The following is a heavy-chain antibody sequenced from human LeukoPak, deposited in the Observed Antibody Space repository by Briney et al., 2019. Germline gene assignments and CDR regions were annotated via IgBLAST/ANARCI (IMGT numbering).Heavy chain of an antibody. D-gene: IGHD3-22*01. J-gene: IGHJ3*02. CDR3: ARGADSSGYPDAFDI. Sequence: GGSLRLSCAASRFTFSTYWMHWVRQAPGKGLVWVSRINSDGSSTSYADSVKGRFTISRDNATNTLYLQMNSLRAEDTAVYYCARGADSSGYPDAFDIWGQGTMVTVSS. V-gene: IGHV3-74*01. CDR2: INSDGSST. CDR1: RFTFSTYW.